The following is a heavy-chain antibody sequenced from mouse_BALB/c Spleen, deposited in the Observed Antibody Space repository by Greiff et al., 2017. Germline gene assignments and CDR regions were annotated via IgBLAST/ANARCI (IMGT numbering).Heavy chain of an antibody. V-gene: IGHV1-14*01. J-gene: IGHJ2*01. CDR3: ARSAVVAPYYFDY. CDR1: GYTFTSYV. CDR2: INPYNDGT. D-gene: IGHD1-1*01. Sequence: EVQGVESGPELVKPGASVKMSCKASGYTFTSYVMHWVKQKPGQGLEWIGYINPYNDGTKYNEKFKGKATLTSDKSSSTAYMELSSLTSEDSAVYYCARSAVVAPYYFDYWGQGTTLTVAS.